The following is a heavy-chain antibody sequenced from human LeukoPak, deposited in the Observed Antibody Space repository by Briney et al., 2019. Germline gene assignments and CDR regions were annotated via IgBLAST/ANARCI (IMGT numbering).Heavy chain of an antibody. V-gene: IGHV1-46*01. Sequence: ASVKVSCKASGYTFTSYYMHWVRRAPGQGLEWMGIINPSGGSTSYAQKFQGRVTMTRDTSTSTVYMELSSLRSEDTAVYYCARDSSADGHYDSSGYYLWGQGTLVTVSS. CDR3: ARDSSADGHYDSSGYYL. D-gene: IGHD3-22*01. CDR2: INPSGGST. CDR1: GYTFTSYY. J-gene: IGHJ4*02.